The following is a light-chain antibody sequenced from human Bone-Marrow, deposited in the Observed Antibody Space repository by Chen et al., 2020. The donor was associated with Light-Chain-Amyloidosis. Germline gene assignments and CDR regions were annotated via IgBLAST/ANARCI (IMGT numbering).Light chain of an antibody. CDR1: QSVTNNY. J-gene: IGKJ4*01. CDR3: QQYGSSPLT. V-gene: IGKV3-20*01. CDR2: SAS. Sequence: ESVLTQSPGTLSLSPGERATLSCRASQSVTNNYLAWYQQKPGQAPRLLIYSASYRATGIADRFSGSGSGTDFTLTINSLEPGDFAVFYCQQYGSSPLTFGGGTKVEIK.